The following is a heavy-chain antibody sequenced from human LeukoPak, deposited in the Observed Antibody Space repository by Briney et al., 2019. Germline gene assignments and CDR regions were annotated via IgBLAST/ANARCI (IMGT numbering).Heavy chain of an antibody. V-gene: IGHV4-30-2*01. D-gene: IGHD2-8*01. J-gene: IGHJ5*02. CDR3: ARGPNNWFDP. Sequence: SQTLSLTCVVSGASISSGGYSWSWIRQPPGKGLEWIGCIYHSGGTHYNPSLKSRVTMSVDTSKNQISLNLNSMTAADTAVYYCARGPNNWFDPWGQGTLVTVSS. CDR1: GASISSGGYS. CDR2: IYHSGGT.